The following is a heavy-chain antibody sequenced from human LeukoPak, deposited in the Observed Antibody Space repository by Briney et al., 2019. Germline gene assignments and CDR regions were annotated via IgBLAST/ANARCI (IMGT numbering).Heavy chain of an antibody. CDR2: IIPIFGTA. D-gene: IGHD2-2*01. Sequence: SVKVSCKASGGTFSSYAISWVRQAPGQGLEWMGGIIPIFGTANYAQKFQGRVTITADESTSTAYMELSSLRSEDTAVYYCARSDIGYCSSTSCYHWFDPWGQGTLVTVSS. V-gene: IGHV1-69*01. CDR3: ARSDIGYCSSTSCYHWFDP. CDR1: GGTFSSYA. J-gene: IGHJ5*02.